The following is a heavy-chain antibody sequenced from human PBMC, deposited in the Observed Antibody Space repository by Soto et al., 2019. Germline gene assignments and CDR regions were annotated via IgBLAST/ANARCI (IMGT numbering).Heavy chain of an antibody. J-gene: IGHJ6*02. CDR3: ARGDPLLWFGEKVYYGMDV. Sequence: SETLSLTCTVSGDSISRGAYYRTWIRQHPVKGLEWIGYIYHSGSTYYNPSLKSRVTISVDTSKNQFSLKLSSVTAADTAVYYCARGDPLLWFGEKVYYGMDVWGQGTTVTVSS. CDR1: GDSISRGAYY. CDR2: IYHSGST. V-gene: IGHV4-61*08. D-gene: IGHD3-10*01.